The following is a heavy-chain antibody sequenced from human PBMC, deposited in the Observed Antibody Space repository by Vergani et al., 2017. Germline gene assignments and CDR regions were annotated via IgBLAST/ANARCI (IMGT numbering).Heavy chain of an antibody. V-gene: IGHV3-49*04. D-gene: IGHD3-10*01. CDR3: VRDQVTMLRGSDALDI. CDR1: GFTFTDYG. J-gene: IGHJ3*02. CDR2: VRNKEDGGTP. Sequence: EVQLLESGGGLEQPGRSLRLSCRASGFTFTDYGISWVRQAPGKGLEWVGFVRNKEDGGTPEHAASVKGRFTISRDDSKAIAYLQMNNLQTEDTAMYYCVRDQVTMLRGSDALDIWGQGTMVTVSS.